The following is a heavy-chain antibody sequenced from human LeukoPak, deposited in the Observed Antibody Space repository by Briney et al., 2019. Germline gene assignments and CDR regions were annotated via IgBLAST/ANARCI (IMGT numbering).Heavy chain of an antibody. V-gene: IGHV3-21*01. D-gene: IGHD4-17*01. Sequence: AGGSLRLSCAASGFTFSSYSMNWVRQAPGKGLEWVSSISSDSSYIYYADAVHGRFTVSRDNAKYSLYLQMNSLRAEDTAVYYCVRGSYGAYDYWGQGSLVTVSS. CDR3: VRGSYGAYDY. CDR1: GFTFSSYS. J-gene: IGHJ4*02. CDR2: ISSDSSYI.